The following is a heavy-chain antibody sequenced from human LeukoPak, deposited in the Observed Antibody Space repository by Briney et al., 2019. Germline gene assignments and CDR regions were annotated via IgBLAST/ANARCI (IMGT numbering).Heavy chain of an antibody. CDR3: ARGCGLHLSPASSYYDSRCRYFDD. CDR2: INWNGGST. V-gene: IGHV3-20*04. Sequence: GGSLRLSCAASGFTFDDYGMSWVRQAPGKGLEWVSGINWNGGSTGYADSVKGRFTISRDNAKNSLYLQMNSLRAEDTAVYYCARGCGLHLSPASSYYDSRCRYFDDWGQGTLVTVSS. CDR1: GFTFDDYG. J-gene: IGHJ4*02. D-gene: IGHD3-22*01.